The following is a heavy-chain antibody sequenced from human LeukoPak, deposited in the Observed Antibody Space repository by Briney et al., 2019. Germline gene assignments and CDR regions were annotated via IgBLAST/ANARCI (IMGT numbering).Heavy chain of an antibody. V-gene: IGHV1-69*05. CDR2: IIPIFGTA. CDR3: ASDYDFWSGSADPIAPIDY. J-gene: IGHJ4*02. D-gene: IGHD3-3*01. CDR1: GYTFTSYD. Sequence: SVKVSCKASGYTFTSYDINWVRQATGQGLEWMGWIIPIFGTANYAQKFQGRVTITTDESTSTAYMELSSLRSEDTAVYYCASDYDFWSGSADPIAPIDYWGQGTLVTVSS.